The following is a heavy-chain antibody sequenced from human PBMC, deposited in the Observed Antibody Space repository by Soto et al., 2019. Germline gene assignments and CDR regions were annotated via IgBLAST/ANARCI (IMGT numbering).Heavy chain of an antibody. J-gene: IGHJ4*02. CDR2: IRSKAYGGTT. CDR3: TRDSNGDYFPHEFDY. D-gene: IGHD4-17*01. V-gene: IGHV3-49*03. CDR1: GFTFGDYA. Sequence: PGGSLRLACTASGFTFGDYAMSWFRQAPGKGLEWVGFIRSKAYGGTTEYAASVKGRFTISRDDSKSIAYLQMNSLKTEDTAVYYCTRDSNGDYFPHEFDYWGQGTLVTVSS.